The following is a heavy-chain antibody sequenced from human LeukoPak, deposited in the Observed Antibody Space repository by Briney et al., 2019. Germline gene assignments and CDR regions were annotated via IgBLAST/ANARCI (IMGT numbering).Heavy chain of an antibody. CDR1: GFTFNRYN. CDR2: ISTSSSYI. CDR3: ARDNRPFDY. J-gene: IGHJ4*02. Sequence: GGSLRLSCAASGFTFNRYNMNWVRRAPGKGLEWVSSISTSSSYIYYADSVRGRFTISRDNAKNSLYLQMNSLRAEDTAVYYCARDNRPFDYWGQGTLVTVSS. V-gene: IGHV3-21*01.